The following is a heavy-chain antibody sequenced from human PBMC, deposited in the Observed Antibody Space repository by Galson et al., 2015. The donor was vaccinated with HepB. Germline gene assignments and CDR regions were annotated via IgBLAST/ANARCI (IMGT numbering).Heavy chain of an antibody. CDR3: ARDSDCSGGSCPTWAFDY. J-gene: IGHJ4*02. Sequence: SLRLSCAASGFTFSSYGMHWVRQAPGKGLEWVAVIWYDGSNKYYADSVKGRFTISRDNSKNTLYLQMNSLRAEDTAVYYCARDSDCSGGSCPTWAFDYWGQGTLVTVSS. V-gene: IGHV3-33*01. D-gene: IGHD2-15*01. CDR2: IWYDGSNK. CDR1: GFTFSSYG.